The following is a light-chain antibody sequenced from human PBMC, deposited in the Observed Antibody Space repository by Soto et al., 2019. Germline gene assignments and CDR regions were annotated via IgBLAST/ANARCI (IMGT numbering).Light chain of an antibody. CDR2: GAF. V-gene: IGKV3-20*01. CDR1: QSVSSIY. Sequence: ELVLTQSPGTLSLSPGERATLSCRASQSVSSIYLAGYQQKPGQAPRLLIYGAFSRATGLPDRFSGSGSVADFTLTITRLEPEDFAVYYCQHYGNSRGTFGQGTKVDIK. CDR3: QHYGNSRGT. J-gene: IGKJ1*01.